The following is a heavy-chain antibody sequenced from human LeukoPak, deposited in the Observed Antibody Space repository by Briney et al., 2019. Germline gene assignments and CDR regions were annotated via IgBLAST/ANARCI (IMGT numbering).Heavy chain of an antibody. V-gene: IGHV4-59*11. Sequence: KSSETLSLTCTVSGASIRSHYWSWIRQPPGKGLEWIGYMYYSGNSNYNPALKSRVTISVDTSKNQFSLKLSSMTAADTAVYYCARGDFWSGFYNYWGQGTLVTVSS. CDR2: MYYSGNS. D-gene: IGHD3-3*01. J-gene: IGHJ4*02. CDR3: ARGDFWSGFYNY. CDR1: GASIRSHY.